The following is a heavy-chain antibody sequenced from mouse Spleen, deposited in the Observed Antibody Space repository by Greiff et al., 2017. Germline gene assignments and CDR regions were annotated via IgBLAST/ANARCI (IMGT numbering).Heavy chain of an antibody. J-gene: IGHJ2*01. V-gene: IGHV1-39*01. CDR3: ARSGLLSIYFDY. CDR1: HYSFTDYN. Sequence: VQLQQSGPELVKPGASVKISCKASHYSFTDYNMNWVKQTNGKSLEWIGVINPNYGTTTYNQKFQGKATLTVDQSSSTAYMQLNSLTSEDSAVYYWARSGLLSIYFDYWGQGTTLTVSS. CDR2: INPNYGTT. D-gene: IGHD2-10*01.